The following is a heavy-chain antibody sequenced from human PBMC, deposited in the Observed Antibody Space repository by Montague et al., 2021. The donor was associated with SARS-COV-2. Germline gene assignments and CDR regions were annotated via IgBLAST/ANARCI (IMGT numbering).Heavy chain of an antibody. D-gene: IGHD5-12*01. CDR3: ARGWVATIPHMDN. CDR1: GDSVSSNTAA. J-gene: IGHJ4*02. Sequence: CAISGDSVSSNTAAWNWIRQSLSRGLEWLGRTYYRSKWYYDYAVSVKSRITINPDTSKNQFSLQLKSVTPEDTAVYYCARGWVATIPHMDNWGQGSLVIVSS. V-gene: IGHV6-1*01. CDR2: TYYRSKWYY.